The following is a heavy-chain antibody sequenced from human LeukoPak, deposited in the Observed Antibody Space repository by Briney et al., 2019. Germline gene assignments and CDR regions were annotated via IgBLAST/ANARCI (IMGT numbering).Heavy chain of an antibody. Sequence: PSETMSLTCAVYGGSFSSYYWSWIRQPPGKGLEWIGEINHSGSTNYNPSLKSRVTISVDTSKNQFSLKLSSVTAADTAVYYCASPYSYGSNRSFDYWGQGTLVTVSS. CDR3: ASPYSYGSNRSFDY. CDR1: GGSFSSYY. D-gene: IGHD5-18*01. CDR2: INHSGST. J-gene: IGHJ4*02. V-gene: IGHV4-34*01.